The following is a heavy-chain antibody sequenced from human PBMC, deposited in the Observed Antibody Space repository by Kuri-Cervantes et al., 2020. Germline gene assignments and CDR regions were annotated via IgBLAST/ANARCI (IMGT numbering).Heavy chain of an antibody. Sequence: SETLSLTCTVSGGSVSSGSYYWSWIRQPPGKGLEWIGEINHSGSTNYNPSLKSRVTISVDTSKTQFSLKLSSVTAADTAVYYCARVSRQWLLPPLIFDLWGRGTLVTVSS. CDR2: INHSGST. CDR3: ARVSRQWLLPPLIFDL. D-gene: IGHD6-19*01. V-gene: IGHV4-61*01. J-gene: IGHJ2*01. CDR1: GGSVSSGSYY.